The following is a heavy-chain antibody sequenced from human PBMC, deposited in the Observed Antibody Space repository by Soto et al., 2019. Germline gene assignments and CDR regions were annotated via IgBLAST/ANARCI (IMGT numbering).Heavy chain of an antibody. J-gene: IGHJ4*02. V-gene: IGHV3-48*02. CDR1: GFKFSIYS. CDR2: ITSDTLTI. D-gene: IGHD6-19*01. Sequence: EVQLVESGGGLVRPGESLRLSCAASGFKFSIYSMNWIRQAPGKGLEWVSYITSDTLTIRYADSVRGRFIISRDNAGNSVFLQMDSLRDEDSARYCCARTVEGHFGYWGKGALVTVSA. CDR3: ARTVEGHFGY.